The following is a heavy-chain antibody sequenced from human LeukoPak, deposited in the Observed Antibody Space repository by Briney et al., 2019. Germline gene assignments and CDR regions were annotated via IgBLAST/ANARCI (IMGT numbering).Heavy chain of an antibody. CDR2: INHSGST. Sequence: PSETLSLTCAVYGGSFSGYYWSWVRQPPGKGLEWIGEINHSGSTNYNPSLKSRVTISVGTSKTQFSLKLSSVTASDTAVYYCASTTGFWSGYYPYYFDYWGQGTLVTVSS. J-gene: IGHJ4*02. CDR3: ASTTGFWSGYYPYYFDY. D-gene: IGHD3-3*01. CDR1: GGSFSGYY. V-gene: IGHV4-34*01.